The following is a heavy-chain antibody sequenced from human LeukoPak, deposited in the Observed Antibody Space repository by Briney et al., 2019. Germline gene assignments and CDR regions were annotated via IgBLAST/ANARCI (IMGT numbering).Heavy chain of an antibody. D-gene: IGHD1-26*01. CDR2: IYYSGST. Sequence: KPSETLSLTCTVSGGSIRRSSYYWGWIRQPPGMGLEWIGSIYYSGSTYYNPSLKSRVTISVEMSKNQFSLNLSSVAAADTAVYYCARVFSGSHTWDYWGQGTLVTVSS. J-gene: IGHJ4*02. V-gene: IGHV4-39*07. CDR3: ARVFSGSHTWDY. CDR1: GGSIRRSSYY.